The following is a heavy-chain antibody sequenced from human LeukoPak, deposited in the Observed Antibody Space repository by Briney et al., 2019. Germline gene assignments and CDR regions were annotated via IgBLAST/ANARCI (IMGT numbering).Heavy chain of an antibody. Sequence: GGSLRLSCAASGFTFSSYAMSWVRQAPGKGLEWVSAISGSSGSTHYADSVKGRFTISRDNSKNILYLQMNSLRAEDTAVYYCAKERRLTTAFDYWGQGTLVTVSS. V-gene: IGHV3-23*01. D-gene: IGHD4-17*01. CDR3: AKERRLTTAFDY. CDR2: ISGSSGST. CDR1: GFTFSSYA. J-gene: IGHJ4*02.